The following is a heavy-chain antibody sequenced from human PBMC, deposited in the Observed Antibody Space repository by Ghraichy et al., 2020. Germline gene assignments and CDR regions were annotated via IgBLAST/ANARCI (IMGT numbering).Heavy chain of an antibody. CDR1: GFTFTNYA. CDR2: ISGSGGST. Sequence: GGSLRLSCAASGFTFTNYAMNWVRQAPGKGLEWVSSISGSGGSTYYADSVKGRFTISRDNSKNTLYLQMNSLRADDTAVYYCAKDTTYYYDISGPFYFDDWGQGTLASISS. D-gene: IGHD3-22*01. J-gene: IGHJ4*02. V-gene: IGHV3-23*01. CDR3: AKDTTYYYDISGPFYFDD.